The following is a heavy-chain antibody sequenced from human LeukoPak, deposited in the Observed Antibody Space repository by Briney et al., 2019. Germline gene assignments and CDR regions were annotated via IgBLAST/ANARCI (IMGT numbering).Heavy chain of an antibody. CDR2: MNPNSGNT. Sequence: ASVKVSCKTSGYTFTGYYIHWVRQATGQGLEWMGWMNPNSGNTGYAQKFHGRVTITRNTSISTAYMELSSLRSEDTAVYYCASNSGSYPHDAFDIWGQGTMVTVSS. J-gene: IGHJ3*02. V-gene: IGHV1-8*03. CDR3: ASNSGSYPHDAFDI. CDR1: GYTFTGYY. D-gene: IGHD1-26*01.